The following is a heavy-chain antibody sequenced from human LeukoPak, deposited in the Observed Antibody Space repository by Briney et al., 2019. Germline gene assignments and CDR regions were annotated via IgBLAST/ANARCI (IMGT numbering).Heavy chain of an antibody. V-gene: IGHV4-59*01. Sequence: SETLSLTCTVSGGSISDYYWNWIRQPPGKGLEWIGYIYYSGITHYNPSLKSRVTISVDTSKNQFSLKLTSVTPADTAVYYCASEVTAIPSSAFVIWGQGTMVTVSS. D-gene: IGHD2-21*02. CDR2: IYYSGIT. J-gene: IGHJ3*02. CDR3: ASEVTAIPSSAFVI. CDR1: GGSISDYY.